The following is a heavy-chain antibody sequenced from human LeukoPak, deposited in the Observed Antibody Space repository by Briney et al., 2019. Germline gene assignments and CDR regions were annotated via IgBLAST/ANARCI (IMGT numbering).Heavy chain of an antibody. CDR1: GFTFSSYG. CDR2: ISAGGGVT. CDR3: AKVIGGSSAYDALDI. J-gene: IGHJ3*02. V-gene: IGHV3-23*01. D-gene: IGHD6-6*01. Sequence: GGSLRLSCAASGFTFSSYGMNWVRQAPGKGLQWVSAISAGGGVTYYADSVKGRFTISRDNSKNTLYLQMNSLRVEDTAVYYCAKVIGGSSAYDALDIWGQGTMVTVSS.